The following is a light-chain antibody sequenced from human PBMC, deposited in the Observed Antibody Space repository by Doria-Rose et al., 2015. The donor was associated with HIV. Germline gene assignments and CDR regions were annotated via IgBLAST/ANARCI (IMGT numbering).Light chain of an antibody. Sequence: DIRMTQSPESLGMSLGERATLHCQSDQRLLYNSTHYLAWYQQKPGQPPKLLIYWASTRQSGVPARCSGSGSGTDFTLTISSLEAEDVAVYYCQQYYDTPSFGPGTTVDIK. CDR2: WAS. CDR1: QRLLYNSTHY. CDR3: QQYYDTPS. V-gene: IGKV4-1*01. J-gene: IGKJ3*01.